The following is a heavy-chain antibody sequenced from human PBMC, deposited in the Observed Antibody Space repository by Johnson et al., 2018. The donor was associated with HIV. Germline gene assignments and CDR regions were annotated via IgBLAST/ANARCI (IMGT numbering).Heavy chain of an antibody. D-gene: IGHD2-8*01. J-gene: IGHJ3*02. Sequence: VQLVESGGGVVQPGRSLRLSCAASGFTFSSYAMHWVRQAPGKGLEWVSRINSDGSSTSYADSVKGRFTISRDNAKNTLYLQMNSLGAEDTAVYYCAKDGAAPASYGAFDIWGQGTMVTVSS. V-gene: IGHV3-74*01. CDR2: INSDGSST. CDR3: AKDGAAPASYGAFDI. CDR1: GFTFSSYA.